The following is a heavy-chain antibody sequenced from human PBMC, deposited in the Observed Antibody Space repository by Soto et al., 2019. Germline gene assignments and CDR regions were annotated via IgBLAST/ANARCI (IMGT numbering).Heavy chain of an antibody. J-gene: IGHJ1*01. Sequence: QVQLVESGGGVVQPGRSLRLSCAASGFSFSAYAIHWVRQAPGKGLEWVALISYDETTTYYADSVKGRFTISRDNSKNTLYLQMNSLRSEVTAFYYCVRARQNLVVNEYFQYWGQGTLVIVSS. CDR3: VRARQNLVVNEYFQY. CDR1: GFSFSAYA. D-gene: IGHD2-8*02. V-gene: IGHV3-30-3*01. CDR2: ISYDETTT.